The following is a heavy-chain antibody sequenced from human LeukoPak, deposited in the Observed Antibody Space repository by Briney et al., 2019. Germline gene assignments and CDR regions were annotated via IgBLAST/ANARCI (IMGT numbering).Heavy chain of an antibody. J-gene: IGHJ4*02. CDR3: ARGAERTGYNY. D-gene: IGHD3-9*01. CDR1: GFTFSNAW. V-gene: IGHV3-21*01. Sequence: GGSLRLSCAASGFTFSNAWMSWVRQAPGKGLEGVSSISSLSHYIYYADSVKGRFTISRDNAKNSLYLQMSSLRAEDTAVYYCARGAERTGYNYWGQGILVTVSS. CDR2: ISSLSHYI.